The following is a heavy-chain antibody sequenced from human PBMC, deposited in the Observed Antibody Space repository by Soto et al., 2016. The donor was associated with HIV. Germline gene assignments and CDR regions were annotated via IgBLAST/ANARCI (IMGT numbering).Heavy chain of an antibody. D-gene: IGHD4-4*01. V-gene: IGHV3-30*04. CDR1: GFIFSNFV. Sequence: VQLVESGGGAVQPGKTLRLSCAASGFIFSNFVMHWVRQAPGKGLEWVSGIAHDGTSSHYADSVKGRFIISRDNSKNTLYLQMNSLRGEDTAIYYCARDLLDYSANDYWGQGTLVTVSS. J-gene: IGHJ4*02. CDR3: ARDLLDYSANDY. CDR2: IAHDGTSS.